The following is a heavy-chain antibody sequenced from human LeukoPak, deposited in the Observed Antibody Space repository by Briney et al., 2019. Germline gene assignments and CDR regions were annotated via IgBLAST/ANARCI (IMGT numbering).Heavy chain of an antibody. D-gene: IGHD3-10*01. CDR3: ARGKRYGSGSYYADY. CDR2: INPNSGGT. Sequence: ASVKVSREASGYTFTGYYMHWVRQAPGQGLEWMGWINPNSGGTNYAQKFQGRVTMTRDTSISTAYMELSRLRSDDTAVYYCARGKRYGSGSYYADYWGQGTLVTVSS. CDR1: GYTFTGYY. J-gene: IGHJ4*02. V-gene: IGHV1-2*02.